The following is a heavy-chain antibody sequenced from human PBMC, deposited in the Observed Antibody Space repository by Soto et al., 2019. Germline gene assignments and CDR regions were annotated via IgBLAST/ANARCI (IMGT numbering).Heavy chain of an antibody. J-gene: IGHJ6*02. CDR1: GFSLSTSAVG. Sequence: QITLKESSPALVKPTQTLTLTCSFSGFSLSTSAVGVGGIRQPPGKALEGFALIYWNGDKPYTPSLKTRPTITKDTSKTQVVLTMTNMDPVDTATYLCVHSRGSPQYYYYYSLDVWGQGTTVTVSS. CDR3: VHSRGSPQYYYYYSLDV. V-gene: IGHV2-5*01. CDR2: IYWNGDK. D-gene: IGHD1-26*01.